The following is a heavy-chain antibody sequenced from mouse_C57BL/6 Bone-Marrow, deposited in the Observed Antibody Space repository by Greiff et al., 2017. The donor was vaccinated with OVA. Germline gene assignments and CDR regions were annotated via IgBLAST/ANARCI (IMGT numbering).Heavy chain of an antibody. J-gene: IGHJ2*01. Sequence: VQLQQPGAELVKPGASVKMSCKASGYTFTSYWITWVKQRPGQGLEWIGDIYPGSGSTNYNEKFKSKATLTVDTSSSTAYMQLSSLTSEDSAVYYCAAHYYGSSYYFDYWGQGTTRTVSS. CDR2: IYPGSGST. V-gene: IGHV1-55*01. D-gene: IGHD1-1*01. CDR3: AAHYYGSSYYFDY. CDR1: GYTFTSYW.